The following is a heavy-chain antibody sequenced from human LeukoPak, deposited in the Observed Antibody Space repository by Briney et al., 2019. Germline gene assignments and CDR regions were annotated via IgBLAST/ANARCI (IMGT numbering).Heavy chain of an antibody. Sequence: GASVKVSCKASGFTFSDYYIHWVRQTPGQGLEWMGWISAYNGNTNYAQKLQGRVTMTTDTSTSTAYMELRSLRSDDTAVYYCARLRFLEWLDFDYWGQGTLVTVSS. CDR1: GFTFSDYY. J-gene: IGHJ4*02. D-gene: IGHD3-3*01. CDR2: ISAYNGNT. V-gene: IGHV1-18*04. CDR3: ARLRFLEWLDFDY.